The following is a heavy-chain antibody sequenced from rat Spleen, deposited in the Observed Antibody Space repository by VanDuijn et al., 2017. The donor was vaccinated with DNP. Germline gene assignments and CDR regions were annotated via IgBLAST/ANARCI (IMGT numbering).Heavy chain of an antibody. V-gene: IGHV5-7*01. CDR2: ISYDGGIT. Sequence: EVQLVESGGGLVQPGRSLKLSCAASGFTFSDYNMAWVRQAPKKGLEWVAYISYDGGITNYGDSVKGRFTISRDNAKSTRYLQMDSLKSEDTATYYCARDNYAGYYWGHGVMVTVSS. CDR1: GFTFSDYN. CDR3: ARDNYAGYY. J-gene: IGHJ2*01. D-gene: IGHD1-11*01.